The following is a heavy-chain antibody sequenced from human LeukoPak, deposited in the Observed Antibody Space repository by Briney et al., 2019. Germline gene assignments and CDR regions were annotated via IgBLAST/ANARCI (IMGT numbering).Heavy chain of an antibody. CDR2: IYSGGST. CDR3: ATGGRSGVAFDH. Sequence: GGSLRLSCAASGFIASSNYMSWVRQAPGKGLEWISLIYSGGSTYYADSVMGRSTISRDNSKTTLYLQMNSLRAEDTAVYYCATGGRSGVAFDHWGQGALVTVSS. D-gene: IGHD2-15*01. J-gene: IGHJ4*02. V-gene: IGHV3-53*01. CDR1: GFIASSNY.